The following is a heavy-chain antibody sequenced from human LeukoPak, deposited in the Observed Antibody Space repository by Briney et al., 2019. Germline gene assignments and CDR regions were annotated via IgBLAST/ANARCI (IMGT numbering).Heavy chain of an antibody. Sequence: PSETLSLTCTVSGGSISGSSYYWGWIRQPPGKGPEWIGSIYYSGSTYYNPSLKSRVTISVDTSKNQFSLKLSSVTAADTAVYYCARHRDCSSTSCYTGDFDYWGQGTLVTVSS. V-gene: IGHV4-39*01. D-gene: IGHD2-2*02. CDR3: ARHRDCSSTSCYTGDFDY. CDR1: GGSISGSSYY. J-gene: IGHJ4*02. CDR2: IYYSGST.